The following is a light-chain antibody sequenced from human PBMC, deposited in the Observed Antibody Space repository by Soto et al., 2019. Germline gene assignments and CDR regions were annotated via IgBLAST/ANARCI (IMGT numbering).Light chain of an antibody. CDR1: QSISSW. CDR3: QQYNSYPH. Sequence: DIQMTQSPSTLSASVGDRVTIACRASQSISSWFAWYQQKPGKSPKLLIYDASSLESGVPSRFSGSGSGTEFTLTISSQQPDDFATYYCQQYNSYPHVGGGTKVEIK. V-gene: IGKV1-5*01. CDR2: DAS. J-gene: IGKJ4*01.